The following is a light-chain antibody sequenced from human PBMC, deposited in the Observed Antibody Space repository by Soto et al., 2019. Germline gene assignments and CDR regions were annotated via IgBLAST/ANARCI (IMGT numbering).Light chain of an antibody. CDR1: QSISSW. CDR3: QQCNSYPWT. Sequence: DIQMTQSPSTLSASVGDRVTITCRASQSISSWLAWYQQKPGKAPKLLISKASSLESGVPSRFSGSGSGTEFTLTISSLQPDDFATYYCQQCNSYPWTFGQGTKVEIK. CDR2: KAS. V-gene: IGKV1-5*03. J-gene: IGKJ1*01.